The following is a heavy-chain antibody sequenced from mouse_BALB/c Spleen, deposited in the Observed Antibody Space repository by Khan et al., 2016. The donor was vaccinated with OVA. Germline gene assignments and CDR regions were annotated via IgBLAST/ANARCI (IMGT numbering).Heavy chain of an antibody. Sequence: EVKLVESGPELVKPGASVKISCKASGYSFTGYFMNWVMQSHGKSLEWIGRINPHIGETFYNQKFKGKATLTVDESSSTAHMERRSLASEDSAVYYCARIYRSDFDYWGQGTTVTVSS. J-gene: IGHJ2*01. D-gene: IGHD1-1*01. CDR1: GYSFTGYF. CDR2: INPHIGET. V-gene: IGHV1-20*02. CDR3: ARIYRSDFDY.